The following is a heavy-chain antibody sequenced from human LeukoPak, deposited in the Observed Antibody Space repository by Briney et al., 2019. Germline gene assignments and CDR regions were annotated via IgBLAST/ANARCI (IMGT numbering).Heavy chain of an antibody. CDR1: GGSISSRGYY. CDR2: MYYSRST. Sequence: SETLSLTCTVSGGSISSRGYYWGWIRQPPGKGLEWIGSMYYSRSTYYSPSLKSRVTISVDTSKNQFSLKLTSVTAADTAVYYCARRKGFGEGYFDSWGQGTLVTVSS. J-gene: IGHJ4*02. V-gene: IGHV4-39*01. CDR3: ARRKGFGEGYFDS. D-gene: IGHD3-10*01.